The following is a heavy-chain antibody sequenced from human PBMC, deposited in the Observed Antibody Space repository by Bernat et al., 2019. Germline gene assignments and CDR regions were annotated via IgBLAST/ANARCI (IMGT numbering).Heavy chain of an antibody. V-gene: IGHV1-69*02. CDR3: ARVNRYYDFWSGYYNYYYMDV. Sequence: QVQLVQSGAEVKKPGSSVKVSCKASGGTFSSYTISWVRQAPGQGLEWMGRIIPILGIANYAQKFQGRVTITADKSTSTAYMELSSLRSEDTAMYYCARVNRYYDFWSGYYNYYYMDVWGKGTTVTVSS. D-gene: IGHD3-3*01. J-gene: IGHJ6*03. CDR1: GGTFSSYT. CDR2: IIPILGIA.